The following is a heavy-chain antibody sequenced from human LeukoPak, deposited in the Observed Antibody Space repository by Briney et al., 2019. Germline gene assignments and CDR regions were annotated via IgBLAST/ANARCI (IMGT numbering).Heavy chain of an antibody. Sequence: PGGPLRLSCAASGFTFSSYEMNWVRQAPGKGLEWVSYISSSGSTIYYADSVKGRFTISRDNAKNSLYLQMNSLRAEDTAVYYCARYDSSGLVYFDYWGQGTLVTVSS. D-gene: IGHD3-22*01. CDR3: ARYDSSGLVYFDY. CDR1: GFTFSSYE. J-gene: IGHJ4*02. V-gene: IGHV3-48*03. CDR2: ISSSGSTI.